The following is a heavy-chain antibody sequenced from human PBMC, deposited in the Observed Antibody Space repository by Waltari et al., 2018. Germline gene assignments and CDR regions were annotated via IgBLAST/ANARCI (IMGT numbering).Heavy chain of an antibody. CDR3: AREGYYDSSGYYWGNGMDV. CDR2: IYSGGST. J-gene: IGHJ6*02. D-gene: IGHD3-22*01. V-gene: IGHV3-53*01. CDR1: GFTVSSNY. Sequence: EVQLVESGGGLIQPGGSLRLSCAASGFTVSSNYMSWVRQAPGKGLEWVSVIYSGGSTYYADSVKGRFTISRDNSKNTLYLQMNSLRAEDTAVYYCAREGYYDSSGYYWGNGMDVWGQGTTVTVSS.